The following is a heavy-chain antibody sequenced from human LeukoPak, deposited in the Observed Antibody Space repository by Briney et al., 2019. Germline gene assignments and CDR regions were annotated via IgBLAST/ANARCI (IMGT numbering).Heavy chain of an antibody. CDR3: ARVTTEARFGESPGYYCMDV. J-gene: IGHJ6*03. Sequence: PSETLSLTCTVSGGSISSYYWSWIRQPPGKGLEWIGYIYYSGSTNYNPSLKSRVTISVDTYKNQFSLKLSSVTAADTAVYYCARVTTEARFGESPGYYCMDVWGKGTTVTVSS. V-gene: IGHV4-59*01. D-gene: IGHD3-10*01. CDR1: GGSISSYY. CDR2: IYYSGST.